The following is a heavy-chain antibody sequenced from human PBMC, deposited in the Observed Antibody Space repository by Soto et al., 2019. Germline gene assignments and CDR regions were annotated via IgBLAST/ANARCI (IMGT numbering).Heavy chain of an antibody. CDR3: ASGRSDDGSGSSDFDY. J-gene: IGHJ4*02. CDR2: ISAYNGNT. Sequence: SSVKVSCKASGYTFTSHGISWVRQAPGQGLEWMGWISAYNGNTNYAQKLQGRVTMTTDTSTSTAYMELRSLRSDDTAVYYCASGRSDDGSGSSDFDYWGQGTLVTVSS. CDR1: GYTFTSHG. D-gene: IGHD3-10*01. V-gene: IGHV1-18*04.